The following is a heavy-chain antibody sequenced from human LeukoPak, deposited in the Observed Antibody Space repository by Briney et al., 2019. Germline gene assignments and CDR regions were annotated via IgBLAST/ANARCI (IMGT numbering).Heavy chain of an antibody. CDR2: VQYDGSNK. V-gene: IGHV3-30*02. D-gene: IGHD3-22*01. Sequence: GGSLRLSCAASGFTFSNYGMHWVRQAPGKGLEWVTFVQYDGSNKYYADSVKGRFTISRDNSKNTLYLQMNRLRAEDTAVYYCAKDFSVYYYESRVLDYWGQGTLVTVSS. J-gene: IGHJ4*02. CDR1: GFTFSNYG. CDR3: AKDFSVYYYESRVLDY.